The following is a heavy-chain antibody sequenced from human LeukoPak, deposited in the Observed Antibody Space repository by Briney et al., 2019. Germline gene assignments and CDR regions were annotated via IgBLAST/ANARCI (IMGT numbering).Heavy chain of an antibody. V-gene: IGHV1-24*01. D-gene: IGHD3-3*01. J-gene: IGHJ5*02. CDR3: ATGVQRITIFGVVIKNWFDP. Sequence: ASVKVSCKVSGYTLTELSMHWVRQAPGKGLGWMGGFDPEDGETIYAQKFEGRVTMTEDTSTDTAYMELSSLISEDTAVYYCATGVQRITIFGVVIKNWFDPWGQGTLVTVSS. CDR2: FDPEDGET. CDR1: GYTLTELS.